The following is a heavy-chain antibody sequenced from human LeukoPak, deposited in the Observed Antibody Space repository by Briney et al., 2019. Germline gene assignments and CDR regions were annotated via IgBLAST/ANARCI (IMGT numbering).Heavy chain of an antibody. CDR2: ISGSGTTI. J-gene: IGHJ4*02. V-gene: IGHV3-48*03. CDR3: ARQFAY. CDR1: GFTFSTYQ. Sequence: GGSLRLSCAASGFTFSTYQMNWVRQAPGKGLEWVSYISGSGTTIYYADSVKGRFTISRDDAKNSLYLQMDSLRAEDTAVYYCARQFAYWGQGTLVTVSS.